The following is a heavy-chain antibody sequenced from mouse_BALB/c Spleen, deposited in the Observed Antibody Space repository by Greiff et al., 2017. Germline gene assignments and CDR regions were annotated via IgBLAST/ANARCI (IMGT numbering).Heavy chain of an antibody. Sequence: EVMLVESGGGLVQPGGSLKLSCAASGFTFSSYTMSWVRQTPEKRLEWVAYISNGGGSTYYPDTVKGRFTISRDNAKNTLYLQMSSLKSEDTAMYYCARQGPLYYYGSSYPYFDVWGAGTTVTVSS. CDR1: GFTFSSYT. J-gene: IGHJ1*01. CDR3: ARQGPLYYYGSSYPYFDV. V-gene: IGHV5-12-2*01. CDR2: ISNGGGST. D-gene: IGHD1-1*01.